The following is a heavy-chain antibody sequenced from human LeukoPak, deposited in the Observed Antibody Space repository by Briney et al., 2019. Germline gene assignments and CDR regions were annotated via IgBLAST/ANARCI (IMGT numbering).Heavy chain of an antibody. CDR1: GFTFSSYA. Sequence: GGSLRLSRAASGFTFSSYAMHWVRQAPGKGLEWVAVISYDGSNKYYADSVKGRFTISRDNSKNTLYLQMNSLRAEDTAVYYCAITYYDFWSGYSGGLSGPSISPPRLDYWGQGTLVTVSS. CDR2: ISYDGSNK. J-gene: IGHJ4*02. CDR3: AITYYDFWSGYSGGLSGPSISPPRLDY. D-gene: IGHD3-3*01. V-gene: IGHV3-30-3*01.